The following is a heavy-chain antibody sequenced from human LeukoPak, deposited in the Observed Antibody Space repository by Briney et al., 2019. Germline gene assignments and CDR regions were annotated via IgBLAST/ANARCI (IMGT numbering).Heavy chain of an antibody. CDR2: INSDGSST. D-gene: IGHD4-17*01. Sequence: PGGSLRLSCAASGFTFSSYSMNWVRQAPGKGLEWVSRINSDGSSTSYADSVKGRFTISRDNAKNTLYLQMNSLRAEDTAVYYCARASGYGVHYYYGMDVWGQGTTVTVSS. J-gene: IGHJ6*02. V-gene: IGHV3-74*01. CDR3: ARASGYGVHYYYGMDV. CDR1: GFTFSSYS.